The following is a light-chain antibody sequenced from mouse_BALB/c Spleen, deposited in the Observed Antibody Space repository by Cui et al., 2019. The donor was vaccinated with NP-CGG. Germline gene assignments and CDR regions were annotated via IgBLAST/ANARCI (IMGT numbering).Light chain of an antibody. J-gene: IGLJ1*01. CDR2: GTN. Sequence: QPVVTKKSALNTSPGETVTLTCRSSTGAVTTSNYANWVQEKPDHLFTGLIGGTNNRVPGVPARFSGSLIGDKAALTITGAQTEDEAIYFCALWYSNHWVFGGGTKLTVL. CDR1: TGAVTTSNY. V-gene: IGLV1*01. CDR3: ALWYSNHWV.